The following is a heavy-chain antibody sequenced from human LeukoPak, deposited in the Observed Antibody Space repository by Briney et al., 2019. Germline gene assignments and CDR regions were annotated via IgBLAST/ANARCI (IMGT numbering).Heavy chain of an antibody. V-gene: IGHV3-21*01. J-gene: IGHJ5*02. CDR2: ISTSSSYI. Sequence: PGGSLRLSCAASGFTFSTYSMNWVRQAPGNGLEWVSSISTSSSYIYYADSVKGRFTISRDNAKNSLYLQMNSLRAEDTAVYYCARGTVTPYNWFDPWGQGTLVTVSS. D-gene: IGHD4-17*01. CDR3: ARGTVTPYNWFDP. CDR1: GFTFSTYS.